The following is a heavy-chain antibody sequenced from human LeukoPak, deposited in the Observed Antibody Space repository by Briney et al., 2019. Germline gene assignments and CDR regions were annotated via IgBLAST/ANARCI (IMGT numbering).Heavy chain of an antibody. D-gene: IGHD6-13*01. CDR3: ARGGSSSWYVSFFDY. CDR1: GFTFSSYW. Sequence: GGSLRLSCAASGFTFSSYWMSWVRQAPRKGLEWVANIKQDGSEKYYVDSVKGRFTISRDNAKNSLYLQMNSLRAEDTAVYYCARGGSSSWYVSFFDYWGQGTLVTVSS. J-gene: IGHJ4*02. V-gene: IGHV3-7*01. CDR2: IKQDGSEK.